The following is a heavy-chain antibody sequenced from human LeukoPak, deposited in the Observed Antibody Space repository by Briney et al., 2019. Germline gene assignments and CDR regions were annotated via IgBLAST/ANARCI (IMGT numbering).Heavy chain of an antibody. CDR1: GGSFSGYY. V-gene: IGHV4-34*01. D-gene: IGHD3-3*01. J-gene: IGHJ5*02. CDR3: ARGESITIVGVVIKRYNWFYP. Sequence: SETLSLTCAVYGGSFSGYYWSWIRQPPGKGLEWIGEINHSGSTNYNPSLKSRVTISVDTSKNQFSLKLNSVTAAETAVYCCARGESITIVGVVIKRYNWFYPWGQGTLVTVSS. CDR2: INHSGST.